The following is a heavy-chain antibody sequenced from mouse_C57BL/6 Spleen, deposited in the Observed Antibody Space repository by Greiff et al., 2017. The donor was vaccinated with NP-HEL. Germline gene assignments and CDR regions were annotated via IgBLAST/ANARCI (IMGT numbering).Heavy chain of an antibody. D-gene: IGHD2-4*01. CDR2: INPNNGGT. CDR3: ARLDDYDRYFDV. J-gene: IGHJ1*03. V-gene: IGHV1-22*01. CDR1: GYTFTDYN. Sequence: EVQLQQSGPELVKPGASVKMSCKASGYTFTDYNMHWVKQSHGKSLEWIGYINPNNGGTSYNQKFKGKATLTVNKSSSTAYMELRSLTSEDSAVYYCARLDDYDRYFDVWGTGTTVTVSS.